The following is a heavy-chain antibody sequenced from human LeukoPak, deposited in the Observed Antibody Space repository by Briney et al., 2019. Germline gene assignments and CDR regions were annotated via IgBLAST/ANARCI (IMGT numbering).Heavy chain of an antibody. Sequence: SVKVSCKASGGTFSSYAISWVRQAPGQGLEWMGGIIPIFGTANYAQKFQGRVTITADESTSTAYMELGSLRSEDTAVYYCARATHYCANGVCSWGQGTLVTVSS. CDR1: GGTFSSYA. CDR3: ARATHYCANGVCS. J-gene: IGHJ4*02. V-gene: IGHV1-69*01. CDR2: IIPIFGTA. D-gene: IGHD2-8*01.